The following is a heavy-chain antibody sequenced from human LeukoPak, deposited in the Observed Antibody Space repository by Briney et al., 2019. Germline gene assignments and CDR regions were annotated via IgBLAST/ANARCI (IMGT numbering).Heavy chain of an antibody. CDR3: ARRLGISSRYGMDV. D-gene: IGHD6-13*01. V-gene: IGHV5-51*01. CDR2: IFPGDSDT. CDR1: GYNFANYW. Sequence: GESLKISCKGSGYNFANYWIGWVRQMPGKGLESMGVIFPGDSDTRYSPSFQGQVTISADKSISTASLQWSSLKASDPAMYYCARRLGISSRYGMDVWGQGTTVTVSS. J-gene: IGHJ6*02.